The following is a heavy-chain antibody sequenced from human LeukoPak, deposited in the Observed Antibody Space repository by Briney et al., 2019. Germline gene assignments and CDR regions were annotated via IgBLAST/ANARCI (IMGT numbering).Heavy chain of an antibody. D-gene: IGHD6-13*01. V-gene: IGHV3-23*01. CDR1: GFTFSSYA. J-gene: IGHJ4*02. Sequence: GGSLRLSCAASGFTFSSYAMSWVRQAPGKGLEWVSRISGSGDTYYADSVKGRFTISRDNSMNTLYLQLSSLRAEDTAVYYCAKEGRSSWYFHEVDYWGQGTLVTVSS. CDR2: ISGSGDT. CDR3: AKEGRSSWYFHEVDY.